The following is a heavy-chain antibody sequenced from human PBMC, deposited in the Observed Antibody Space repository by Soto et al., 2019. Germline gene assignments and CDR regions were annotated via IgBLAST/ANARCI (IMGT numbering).Heavy chain of an antibody. V-gene: IGHV1-2*04. CDR3: ARDHCSGGSCYFDY. Sequence: VASVKVSCKASGYTFTGYYMHWVRQAPGQGLEWMGWINPNSGGTNYAQKFQGWVTMTRDTSISTAYMELSRLRSDDTAVYYCARDHCSGGSCYFDYWGQGTLVTVSS. D-gene: IGHD2-15*01. J-gene: IGHJ4*02. CDR2: INPNSGGT. CDR1: GYTFTGYY.